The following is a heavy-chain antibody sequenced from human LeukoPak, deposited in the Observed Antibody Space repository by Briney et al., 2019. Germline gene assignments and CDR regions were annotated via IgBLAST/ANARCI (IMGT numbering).Heavy chain of an antibody. J-gene: IGHJ6*03. CDR1: GFTFSSYS. D-gene: IGHD6-6*01. CDR2: ISSSSAII. Sequence: GGSLRLSCAASGFTFSSYSMNWVRQAPGKGLESISYISSSSAIIFYADSVKGRFTISRDNAKNSLYLQMNSLRPEDTAVCARDRHVPGLYYYYMDVWGKGTTVTVSS. CDR3: ARDRHVPGLYYYYMDV. V-gene: IGHV3-48*01.